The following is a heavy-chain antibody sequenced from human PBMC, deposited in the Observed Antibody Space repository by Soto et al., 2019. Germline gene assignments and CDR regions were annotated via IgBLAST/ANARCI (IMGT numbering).Heavy chain of an antibody. J-gene: IGHJ6*02. V-gene: IGHV3-30-3*01. Sequence: GGSLRLSCAASGFTFSSYAMHWVRQAPGKGLEWVAVISYDGSNKYYADSVKGRFTISRDNSKNTLYLQMNSLRAEDTAVYYCARDRYGMDVWGQGTTVTVSS. CDR2: ISYDGSNK. CDR3: ARDRYGMDV. CDR1: GFTFSSYA.